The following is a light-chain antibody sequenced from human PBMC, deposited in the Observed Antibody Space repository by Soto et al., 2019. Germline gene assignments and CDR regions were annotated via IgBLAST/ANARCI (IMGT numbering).Light chain of an antibody. V-gene: IGLV1-40*01. J-gene: IGLJ2*01. CDR3: QSYDSRLSGSV. CDR2: DNN. CDR1: ASNIGAGYD. Sequence: QSVLTQPPSVSGAPGQRVTISCTGSASNIGAGYDVHWYQQLPGTAPKLLIYDNNNRPSGVPDRFSGSKSGTSASLAITGLQAEDEADYHCQSYDSRLSGSVFGGGTKVTVL.